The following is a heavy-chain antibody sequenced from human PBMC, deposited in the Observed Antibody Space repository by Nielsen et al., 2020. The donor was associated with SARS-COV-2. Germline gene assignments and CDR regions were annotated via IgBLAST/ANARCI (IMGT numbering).Heavy chain of an antibody. CDR1: GGTFSSYA. Sequence: SVKVSCKASGGTFSSYAISWVRQAPGQGLEWMGGIIPIFGTANYAQKFQGRVTITADESTSTAYMELSSLRSEDTAVYYCARGGFAAALAFDIWGQGTMVTVSS. V-gene: IGHV1-69*13. CDR3: ARGGFAAALAFDI. D-gene: IGHD6-13*01. J-gene: IGHJ3*02. CDR2: IIPIFGTA.